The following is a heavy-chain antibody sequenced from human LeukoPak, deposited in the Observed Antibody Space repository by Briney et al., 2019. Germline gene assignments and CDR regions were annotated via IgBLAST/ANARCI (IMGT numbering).Heavy chain of an antibody. CDR3: ARGYLWYYYDSSGYYGY. J-gene: IGHJ4*02. CDR2: ISHSGST. CDR1: GESFSGCH. D-gene: IGHD3-22*01. V-gene: IGHV4-34*01. Sequence: SETLSLXCAVYGESFSGCHWSWIRQPPGKELEWIWEISHSGSTNYNPSLKSRVTISVDTSKNQFSLKLSSVTAADTAVYYCARGYLWYYYDSSGYYGYWGQGTLVTVSS.